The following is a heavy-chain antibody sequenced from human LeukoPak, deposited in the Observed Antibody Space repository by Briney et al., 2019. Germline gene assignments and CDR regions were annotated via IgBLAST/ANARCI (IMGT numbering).Heavy chain of an antibody. CDR3: ARDYRYSSGWYGNWFDP. V-gene: IGHV1-2*02. D-gene: IGHD6-19*01. CDR1: GYTFSDSF. Sequence: ASVKVSCKASGYTFSDSFMHWVRQAPGQGPEWMGWISPVSGDTNFAQRFQGRVTLTRDTSISTAYMELSRLRSDDTAVYYCARDYRYSSGWYGNWFDPWGQGTLVTVSS. J-gene: IGHJ5*02. CDR2: ISPVSGDT.